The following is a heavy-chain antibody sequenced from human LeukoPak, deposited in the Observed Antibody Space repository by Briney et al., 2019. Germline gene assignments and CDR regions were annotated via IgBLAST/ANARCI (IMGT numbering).Heavy chain of an antibody. V-gene: IGHV3-9*01. D-gene: IGHD3-9*01. Sequence: PGGSLRLSCAASGFTFDDCAMQWVRQAPGKGLEWVSGISGNSGTIGSADSVKGRFTISRDNAKNSLYLQMNSLRAEDTALYYCAKDFVPRYDILTGLVDYWGQGTLVTVSS. CDR2: ISGNSGTI. CDR1: GFTFDDCA. CDR3: AKDFVPRYDILTGLVDY. J-gene: IGHJ4*02.